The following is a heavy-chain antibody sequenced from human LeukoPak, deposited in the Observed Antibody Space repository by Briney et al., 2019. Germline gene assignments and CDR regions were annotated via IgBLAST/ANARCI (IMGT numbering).Heavy chain of an antibody. CDR1: GFTLSTYW. CDR2: IYPGDSDT. D-gene: IGHD6-13*01. V-gene: IGHV5-51*01. CDR3: AIKAGFYFDY. Sequence: GESLRLSCAASGFTLSTYWMSWVRQAPGKGLEWMGIIYPGDSDTRYSPSFQGQVTISADKSISTAYLQWSSLKASDTSMYYCAIKAGFYFDYWGQGTLVTVSS. J-gene: IGHJ4*02.